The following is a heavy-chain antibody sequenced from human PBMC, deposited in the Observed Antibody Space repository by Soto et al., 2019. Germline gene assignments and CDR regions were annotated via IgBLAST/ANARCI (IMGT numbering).Heavy chain of an antibody. CDR3: ARDRLIAVTGLLRN. CDR1: GYPFTSYG. Sequence: QVQLVQSGAEVKKPGASVKVSCKTSGYPFTSYGINWVRQAPGQGPEWMGWISAYDDKTIYSQKFQGRVTLTADTSTTTDYTELRGLRFDDTAVYYCARDRLIAVTGLLRNWGQGTLVTVSS. V-gene: IGHV1-18*01. J-gene: IGHJ4*02. D-gene: IGHD6-19*01. CDR2: ISAYDDKT.